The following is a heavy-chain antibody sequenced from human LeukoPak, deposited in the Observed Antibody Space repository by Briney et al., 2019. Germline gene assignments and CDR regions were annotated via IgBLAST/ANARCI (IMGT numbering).Heavy chain of an antibody. Sequence: PSETLSLTCTVSGGSISSYYWSWIRQPPGKGLEWIGYIYYSGSTNYNPSLKSRVTISVDTSKNQFSLKLSSVTAADTAVYYCARDEGGLYSSSWYGYWGQGTLVTVSS. D-gene: IGHD6-13*01. V-gene: IGHV4-59*01. CDR1: GGSISSYY. CDR2: IYYSGST. J-gene: IGHJ4*02. CDR3: ARDEGGLYSSSWYGY.